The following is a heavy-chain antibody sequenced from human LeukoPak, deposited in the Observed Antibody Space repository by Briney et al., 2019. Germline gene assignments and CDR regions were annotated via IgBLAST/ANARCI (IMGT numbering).Heavy chain of an antibody. D-gene: IGHD6-6*01. CDR1: GFALSSHW. V-gene: IGHV3-7*03. CDR2: VNRDGSET. J-gene: IGHJ4*02. CDR3: ARIGYSSSSLDY. Sequence: GGSLRLPCAASGFALSSHWMTWVRQVPGRGPEWVANVNRDGSETYYLDSVKGRFTMSRDNAKNSVSLQMDSLRVEDTAVYYCARIGYSSSSLDYWGQGTLVTVSS.